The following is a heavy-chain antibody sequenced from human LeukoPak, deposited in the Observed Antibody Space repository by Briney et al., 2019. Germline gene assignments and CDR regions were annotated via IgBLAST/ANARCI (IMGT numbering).Heavy chain of an antibody. CDR3: ARGIATVTTYFDY. CDR2: IYYSGST. V-gene: IGHV4-39*07. D-gene: IGHD4-17*01. CDR1: GSSISSSSYY. J-gene: IGHJ4*02. Sequence: PSETLSLTCTVSGSSISSSSYYWGWIRQPPGKGLEWIGSIYYSGSTYYNPSLKSRVTISVDTSKNQFSLKLSSVTAADTAVYYCARGIATVTTYFDYWGQGTLVTVSS.